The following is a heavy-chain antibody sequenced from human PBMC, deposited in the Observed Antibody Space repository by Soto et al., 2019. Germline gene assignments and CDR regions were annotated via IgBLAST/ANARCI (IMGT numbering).Heavy chain of an antibody. CDR1: GGSISTYY. CDR3: VRGLSGSPYYFDY. D-gene: IGHD1-26*01. J-gene: IGHJ4*02. CDR2: IYPSGST. Sequence: QVQLQESGPGLVKPSETLSLTCTVSGGSISTYYWSWIRQPAGKGLEWIGRIYPSGSTNYNPSLKSRATMSVDTSKNQFSLKLTSVTTADTAVYYCVRGLSGSPYYFDYWGQGTLVTVSS. V-gene: IGHV4-4*07.